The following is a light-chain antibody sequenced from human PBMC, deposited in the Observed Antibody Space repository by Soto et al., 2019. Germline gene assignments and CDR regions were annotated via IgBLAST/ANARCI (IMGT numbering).Light chain of an antibody. J-gene: IGLJ2*01. Sequence: QSVLTQPPSASGTPGQRVTISCSGSDSNIGSNGVNWYQHLPGMAPKLLTHSNDQRPSGVPDRFSGSMSGTAASLAIGGLRSEDEADYYCAAWDDSLSGVVFGGGTKLTVL. CDR1: DSNIGSNG. CDR3: AAWDDSLSGVV. V-gene: IGLV1-47*02. CDR2: SND.